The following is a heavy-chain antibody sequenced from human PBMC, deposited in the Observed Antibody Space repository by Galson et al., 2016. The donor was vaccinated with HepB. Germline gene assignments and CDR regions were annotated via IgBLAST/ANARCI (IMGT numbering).Heavy chain of an antibody. Sequence: SVKVSCKASGYTFTSYDINWVRQATGQGLEWMGWMNPNSGNTGYAQKFQGRVTLTRKTSMTTAYMELSSLRSEDTAVYYCARVSPSGRYPEDFHYWGQGTLVTVSS. J-gene: IGHJ4*02. D-gene: IGHD1-26*01. CDR1: GYTFTSYD. CDR3: ARVSPSGRYPEDFHY. CDR2: MNPNSGNT. V-gene: IGHV1-8*01.